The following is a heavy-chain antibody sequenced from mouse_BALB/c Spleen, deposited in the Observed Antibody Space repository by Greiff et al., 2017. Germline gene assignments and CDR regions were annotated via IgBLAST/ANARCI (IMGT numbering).Heavy chain of an antibody. V-gene: IGHV1S34*01. CDR1: GYSFTGYY. D-gene: IGHD2-14*01. Sequence: LVKTGASVKISCKASGYSFTGYYMHWVKQSHGKSLEWIGYISCYNGATSYNQKFKGKATFTVDTSSSTAYMQFNSLTSEDSAVYYCARNYYRYDGAMDYWGQGTSVTVSS. CDR2: ISCYNGAT. J-gene: IGHJ4*01. CDR3: ARNYYRYDGAMDY.